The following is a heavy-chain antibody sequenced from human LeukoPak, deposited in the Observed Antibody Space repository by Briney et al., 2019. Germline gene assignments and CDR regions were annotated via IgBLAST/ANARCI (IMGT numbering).Heavy chain of an antibody. CDR2: IYYCGSS. D-gene: IGHD3-10*01. V-gene: IGHV4-59*08. Sequence: SETLRVISTVSGDSVSSYYWSWIRQPPGTGLEWIGYIYYCGSSNYNPSLKSRFTISGDTSKNQFSLKLSSVTAADTAVYYCASSPRGSEYFHHW. CDR3: ASSPRGSEYFHH. CDR1: GDSVSSYY. J-gene: IGHJ1*01.